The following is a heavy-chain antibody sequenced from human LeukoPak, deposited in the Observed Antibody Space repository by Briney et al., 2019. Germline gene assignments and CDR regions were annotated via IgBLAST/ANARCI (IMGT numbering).Heavy chain of an antibody. Sequence: HGGSLRLSCAATGFTFTTYAMTWVRRAPGKGLEWVSAISGSGDATYYADSVKGRFTISRDNSENTVYLQVSSLRAEDTAVYYCARLSGTSGTTSRVLHYWGQGALVTVSS. V-gene: IGHV3-23*01. CDR3: ARLSGTSGTTSRVLHY. J-gene: IGHJ4*02. D-gene: IGHD1-1*01. CDR1: GFTFTTYA. CDR2: ISGSGDAT.